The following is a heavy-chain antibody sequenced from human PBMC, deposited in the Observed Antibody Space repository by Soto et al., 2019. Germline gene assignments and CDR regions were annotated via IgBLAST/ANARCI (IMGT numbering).Heavy chain of an antibody. CDR2: ISSSSSYI. CDR3: ARVSPIAAAGINYYYYYGMDV. V-gene: IGHV3-21*01. Sequence: GGSMRLSCAASGFTFSSHRMNWVRQAPGKELEWVSSISSSSSYIYYADSVKGRFTISRDNAKNSLYLQMNSLRAEDTAVYYCARVSPIAAAGINYYYYYGMDVWGQGTTVTVSS. CDR1: GFTFSSHR. D-gene: IGHD6-13*01. J-gene: IGHJ6*02.